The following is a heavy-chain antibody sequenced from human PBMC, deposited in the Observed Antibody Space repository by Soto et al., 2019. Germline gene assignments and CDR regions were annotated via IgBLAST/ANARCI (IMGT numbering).Heavy chain of an antibody. CDR2: IYPGDSDT. D-gene: IGHD1-7*01. CDR3: ASRVTGTTLAFDI. J-gene: IGHJ3*02. V-gene: IGHV5-51*01. Sequence: GESLKISCKGSGYSFTSYWIGWVRQMPGKGLEWMGIIYPGDSDTRYSPSFQGQVTISADKSISTAYLQWSSQKASDTAMYYCASRVTGTTLAFDIWGQGTMVTVSS. CDR1: GYSFTSYW.